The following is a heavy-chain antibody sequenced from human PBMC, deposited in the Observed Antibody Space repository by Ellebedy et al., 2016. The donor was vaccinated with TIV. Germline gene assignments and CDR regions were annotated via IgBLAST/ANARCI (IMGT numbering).Heavy chain of an antibody. CDR2: IYYSGST. D-gene: IGHD4-17*01. CDR3: ARDRTTVTDYWYFDL. V-gene: IGHV4-59*01. Sequence: GSLRLSCTVSGGSISSYYWSWIRQPPGKGLEWIGYIYYSGSTNYNPSLKSRVTISVDTSKNQFSLKLSSVTAADTAVYYCARDRTTVTDYWYFDLWGRGTLVTVSS. J-gene: IGHJ2*01. CDR1: GGSISSYY.